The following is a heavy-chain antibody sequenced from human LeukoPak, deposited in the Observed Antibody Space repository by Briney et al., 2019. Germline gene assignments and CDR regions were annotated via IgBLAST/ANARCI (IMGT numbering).Heavy chain of an antibody. D-gene: IGHD1-26*01. V-gene: IGHV3-23*01. CDR2: ISGSGGNT. CDR1: GFTFTNYA. J-gene: IGHJ4*02. Sequence: GGSLRLSCAASGFTFTNYAMSWARQAPGKGLEWVSAISGSGGNTYYTDSVKGRFTISRDNSKNTLYLEMNSLRAEDTAVYYCAKPTRGSGSFLIEYWGQGTLVTVSS. CDR3: AKPTRGSGSFLIEY.